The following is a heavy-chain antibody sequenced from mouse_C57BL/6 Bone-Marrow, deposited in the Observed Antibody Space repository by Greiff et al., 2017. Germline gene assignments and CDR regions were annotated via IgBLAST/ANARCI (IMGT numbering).Heavy chain of an antibody. CDR2: IDPSYSYT. V-gene: IGHV1-69*01. D-gene: IGHD2-3*01. Sequence: QVQLQQPGAELVMPGASVTLSCKASGYTFTSYWMHWVKQRPGQGLEWIGEIDPSYSYTNYNQKFKGKSTLTVDKSSSTAYMQLSSLTSEDSAVYYCARDDGYYDYFDYWGQGTTLTVSS. CDR1: GYTFTSYW. CDR3: ARDDGYYDYFDY. J-gene: IGHJ2*01.